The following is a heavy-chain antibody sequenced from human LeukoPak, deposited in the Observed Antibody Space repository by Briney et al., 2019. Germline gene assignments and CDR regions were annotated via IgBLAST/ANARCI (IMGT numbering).Heavy chain of an antibody. V-gene: IGHV3-74*01. Sequence: GGSLRLSCAASGFTFSDYWMHWVRQAPGKGLVWVSRINTDMSSTIYTDSVKGRFTISRDNAKNTLYLQMNSLRAEDTAVYYCARFSSGWYYFDYWGQGTLVTVSS. D-gene: IGHD6-19*01. J-gene: IGHJ4*02. CDR1: GFTFSDYW. CDR3: ARFSSGWYYFDY. CDR2: INTDMSST.